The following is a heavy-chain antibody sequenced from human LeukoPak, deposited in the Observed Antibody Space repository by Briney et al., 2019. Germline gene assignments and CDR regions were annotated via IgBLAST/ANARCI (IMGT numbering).Heavy chain of an antibody. CDR2: IKSKTDGGTT. D-gene: IGHD3-10*01. CDR3: LRDWYGSGSYWQIRESYFDY. J-gene: IGHJ4*02. V-gene: IGHV3-15*01. Sequence: GGSLRLSCAASVFTFSNAWMSWVRQAPGKGLEWVGRIKSKTDGGTTDYAAPVKGRFTISRDDSKNTLYLQMNSLKTEDTAVYYCLRDWYGSGSYWQIRESYFDYWGQGTLVTVSS. CDR1: VFTFSNAW.